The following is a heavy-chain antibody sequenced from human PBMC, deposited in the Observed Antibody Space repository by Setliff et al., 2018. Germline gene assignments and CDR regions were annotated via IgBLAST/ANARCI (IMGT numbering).Heavy chain of an antibody. CDR1: GASLRSGSNY. D-gene: IGHD2-8*01. J-gene: IGHJ6*02. V-gene: IGHV4-61*02. CDR3: AKEHVVISFVTNTHHHYGMDV. CDR2: IYTDGTT. Sequence: RSQTLSLTCTVSGASLRSGSNYWGWFRQPAGKGLEWVGRIYTDGTTNYNPSLKSRVSISADTSMNHFSLRMTSVSAADTAVYYCAKEHVVISFVTNTHHHYGMDVWGQGTTVTVSS.